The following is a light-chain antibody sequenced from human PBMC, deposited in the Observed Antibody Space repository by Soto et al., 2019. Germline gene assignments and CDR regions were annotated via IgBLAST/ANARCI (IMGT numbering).Light chain of an antibody. CDR3: SSYTSSSTLV. CDR1: SSDGGGYNY. J-gene: IGLJ1*01. Sequence: QSALAQPASVSGSPGQSITISCTGTSSDGGGYNYVSWYQQHPGKAPKLMIYEVSNRPSGVSNRFSGSKSGNTASLTISALQAEDEADYYCSSYTSSSTLVFGTGTKGTVL. CDR2: EVS. V-gene: IGLV2-14*01.